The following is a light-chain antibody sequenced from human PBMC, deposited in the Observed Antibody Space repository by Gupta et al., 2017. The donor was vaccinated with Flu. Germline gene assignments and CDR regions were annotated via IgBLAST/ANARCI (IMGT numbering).Light chain of an antibody. CDR2: KAS. CDR1: QSSDSW. V-gene: IGKV1-5*03. J-gene: IGKJ1*01. CDR3: QQYRSYPWT. Sequence: DIQMTQSPSTLSASVGDRVTITCRASQSSDSWLAWYQQKPGKAPKLLIYKASNLESGVPPRFSGSGSGTEFTLTISSLQPDDFATYYCQQYRSYPWTFGQGTTVEIQ.